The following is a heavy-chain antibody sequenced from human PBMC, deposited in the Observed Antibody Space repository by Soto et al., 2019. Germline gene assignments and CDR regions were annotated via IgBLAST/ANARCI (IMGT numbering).Heavy chain of an antibody. CDR3: ARGAGGGSLYYIDV. CDR2: INPNSGGT. J-gene: IGHJ6*03. D-gene: IGHD2-15*01. V-gene: IGHV1-2*04. CDR1: GYTFTGYY. Sequence: GASVKVSCKASGYTFTGYYMHWVRQAPGQGLEWMGWINPNSGGTNYAQKFQGWVTMTRDTSISTAYMELSRLRSDDTAVYYCARGAGGGSLYYIDVWGKGTTVTVSS.